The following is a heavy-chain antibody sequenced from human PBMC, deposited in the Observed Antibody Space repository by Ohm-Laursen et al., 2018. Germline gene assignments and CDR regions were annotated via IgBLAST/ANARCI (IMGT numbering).Heavy chain of an antibody. Sequence: SLRLSCAASGFTFSDYYMSWIRQAPGKGLEWVSYISNSGSTIYYADSVKGRFGISRDNAKNSLYLQMNSLRVEDTATYYCASFLLPYYYYTIGVWGQGTTVTVSS. D-gene: IGHD2-21*02. V-gene: IGHV3-11*01. J-gene: IGHJ6*02. CDR2: ISNSGSTI. CDR3: ASFLLPYYYYTIGV. CDR1: GFTFSDYY.